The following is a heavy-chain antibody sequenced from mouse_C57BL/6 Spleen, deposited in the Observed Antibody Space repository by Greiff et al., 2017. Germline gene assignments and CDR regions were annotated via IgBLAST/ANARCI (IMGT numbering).Heavy chain of an antibody. V-gene: IGHV1-72*01. CDR1: GFPFTSYW. Sequence: QVQLQQSGAELVKPGASVKLSCKASGFPFTSYWMHWVKQRPGRGLEWIGRIDPNSGGAKYNETFQSKAPLTADNTSSPAYMQLSSLTSEASAVYNCARGGYYDYDGGYYFDYWGQGTTLTVSS. CDR2: IDPNSGGA. CDR3: ARGGYYDYDGGYYFDY. D-gene: IGHD2-4*01. J-gene: IGHJ2*01.